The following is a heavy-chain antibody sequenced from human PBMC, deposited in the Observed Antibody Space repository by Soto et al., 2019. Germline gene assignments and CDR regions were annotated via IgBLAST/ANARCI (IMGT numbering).Heavy chain of an antibody. CDR1: RGTKSSDS. D-gene: IGHD3-9*01. J-gene: IGHJ4*02. CDR2: IIPMFDTP. Sequence: SAKASCEDSRGTKSSDSFCSARQAPRKGLEWMGGIIPMFDTPIYAQKFQDRVTITADESTSTAYMQLSSLRSGDTAVYYCARDVAGHYDILSLLDYWGQGTLVTGSS. V-gene: IGHV1-69*13. CDR3: ARDVAGHYDILSLLDY.